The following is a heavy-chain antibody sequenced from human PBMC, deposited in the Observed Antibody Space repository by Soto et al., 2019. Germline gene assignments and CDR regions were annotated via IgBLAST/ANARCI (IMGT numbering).Heavy chain of an antibody. CDR3: AREGVDTFDYYYLDV. CDR2: ISYDGSNK. J-gene: IGHJ6*03. Sequence: HPGGSLRLSCAASGFTFSSYGMHWVRQAPGKRLEWVAVISYDGSNKYYADSVKGRFTISRDNSKNTLYLQMNSLRAEDTAVYYYAREGVDTFDYYYLDVWGKGTTVTVSS. D-gene: IGHD5-18*01. V-gene: IGHV3-30*03. CDR1: GFTFSSYG.